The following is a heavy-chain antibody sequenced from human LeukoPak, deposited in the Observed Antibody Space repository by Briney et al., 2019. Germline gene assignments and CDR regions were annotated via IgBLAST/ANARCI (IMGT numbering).Heavy chain of an antibody. CDR2: ISGSGGST. D-gene: IGHD3-16*01. Sequence: EGPLKGSCRASGGTFRSYAMSWVRQAPGKGLEWVSAISGSGGSTYYADSVKGRFTISRDNSKNTLYLQMNSLRAEDTAVYYCAKGGTSLASPFDYWGQGTLVTVSS. J-gene: IGHJ4*02. CDR1: GGTFRSYA. CDR3: AKGGTSLASPFDY. V-gene: IGHV3-23*01.